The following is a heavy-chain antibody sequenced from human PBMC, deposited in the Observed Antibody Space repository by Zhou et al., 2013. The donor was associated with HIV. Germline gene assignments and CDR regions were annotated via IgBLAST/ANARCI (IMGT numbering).Heavy chain of an antibody. CDR3: ARVRGIRPYYYYMDV. CDR2: IYTSGRT. Sequence: QVQLQESGPGLVKPSETLSLSCTVSGGSISTDYWTWIRQPPGKGLEWIGYIYTSGRTNYNPSLKSRVTISLDTSKNQFSLKLTSVTAADTAVYYCARVRGIRPYYYYMDVWGKGTTVIVSS. J-gene: IGHJ6*03. D-gene: IGHD3-16*01. CDR1: GGSISTDY. V-gene: IGHV4-4*09.